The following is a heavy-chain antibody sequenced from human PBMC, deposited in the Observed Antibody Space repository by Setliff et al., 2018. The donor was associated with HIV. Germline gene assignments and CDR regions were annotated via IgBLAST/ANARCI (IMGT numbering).Heavy chain of an antibody. V-gene: IGHV4-4*08. CDR1: GGSISSYY. CDR3: ARGPGQDSSGYYYDYYYMDV. D-gene: IGHD3-22*01. Sequence: PSETLSLTCTVSGGSISSYYWSWIRQPPGKGLEWIGYIYTSGSTNYNPSLKSRVTISVDTSKNQFSLKLSSVTAADTAVYYCARGPGQDSSGYYYDYYYMDVWGKGTTVTVSS. CDR2: IYTSGST. J-gene: IGHJ6*03.